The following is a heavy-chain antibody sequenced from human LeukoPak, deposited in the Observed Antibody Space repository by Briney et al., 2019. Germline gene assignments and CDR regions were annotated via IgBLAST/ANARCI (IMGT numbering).Heavy chain of an antibody. Sequence: ASVKVSCKASGYTFAAYYMHWVRQAPGQGLEWMGWINPNSGGTNYAQKLQGRVTMTTDTSTSTAYMELRSLRSGDTAVYYCARDPVPRDFDYWGQGTLVTVSS. CDR2: INPNSGGT. J-gene: IGHJ4*02. CDR1: GYTFAAYY. V-gene: IGHV1-2*02. CDR3: ARDPVPRDFDY. D-gene: IGHD2-2*01.